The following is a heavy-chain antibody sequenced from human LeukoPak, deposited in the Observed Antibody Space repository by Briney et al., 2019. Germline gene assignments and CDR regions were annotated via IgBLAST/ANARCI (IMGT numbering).Heavy chain of an antibody. CDR1: GDSISSYY. CDR3: ARHVTISGPYDASDI. CDR2: IPCGGGT. D-gene: IGHD5-24*01. Sequence: SDTLSLTCTVSGDSISSYYWSWIRQPPGKGLEWIGNIPCGGGTDYNPSPKSRVTISADTSNNQSSLKLRSVTAADTAVYYCARHVTISGPYDASDIWGQGTMVTVSS. V-gene: IGHV4-59*08. J-gene: IGHJ3*02.